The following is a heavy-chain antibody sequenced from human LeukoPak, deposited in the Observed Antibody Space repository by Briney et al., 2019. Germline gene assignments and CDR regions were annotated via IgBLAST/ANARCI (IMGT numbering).Heavy chain of an antibody. CDR2: MNPNSGNT. CDR3: ARVTSQWLVVYYYYYMDV. CDR1: GYTFTSYD. D-gene: IGHD6-19*01. V-gene: IGHV1-8*01. Sequence: ASVKVSCKASGYTFTSYDINWVRQATGQGLEWMGWMNPNSGNTGYAQKLQGRVTMTRNTSISTAYMELSSLRSEDTAVYYCARVTSQWLVVYYYYYMDVWGKGTTVTVSS. J-gene: IGHJ6*03.